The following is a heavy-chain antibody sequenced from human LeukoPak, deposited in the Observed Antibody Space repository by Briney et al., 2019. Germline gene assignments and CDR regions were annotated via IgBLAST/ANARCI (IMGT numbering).Heavy chain of an antibody. CDR3: ASDSHIVVVTAIHRYFQH. D-gene: IGHD2-21*02. Sequence: ASVKVSCKASGYTFTGYYMHWVRQAPGQGLEWMGRITPNSGGTNYAQKFQGRVTMTRDTSISTAYMELSRLRSDDTAVYYCASDSHIVVVTAIHRYFQHWGQGTLVTVSS. CDR1: GYTFTGYY. V-gene: IGHV1-2*06. J-gene: IGHJ1*01. CDR2: ITPNSGGT.